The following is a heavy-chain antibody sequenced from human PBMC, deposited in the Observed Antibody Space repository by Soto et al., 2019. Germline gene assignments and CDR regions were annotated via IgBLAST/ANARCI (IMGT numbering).Heavy chain of an antibody. CDR3: AKDSLRYVDWLLLFGSVGMDV. CDR1: GFTFSRYG. Sequence: QVQLVESGGGVVQPGRSLRLSCAASGFTFSRYGMHWVRQAPGKGLEWVAVISYEGSNKYYADSVEGRFTISRDNPKNTLYLPMKSLSAEDRVVYYCAKDSLRYVDWLLLFGSVGMDVWVQGLTVTVS. J-gene: IGHJ6*01. D-gene: IGHD3-9*01. V-gene: IGHV3-30*18. CDR2: ISYEGSNK.